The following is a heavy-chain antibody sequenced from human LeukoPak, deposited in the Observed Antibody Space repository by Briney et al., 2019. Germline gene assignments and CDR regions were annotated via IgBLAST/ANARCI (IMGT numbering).Heavy chain of an antibody. CDR1: GGSFSGYY. J-gene: IGHJ4*02. Sequence: SETLSLTCAVYGGSFSGYYWSWIRQPPGKGLEWTGEINHSGSTNYNPSLKSRVTISVDTSKNQFSLKLSSVTAADTAVYYCARTPSYYYDSSGYYLLPERRYYFDYWGQGTLVTVSS. CDR3: ARTPSYYYDSSGYYLLPERRYYFDY. D-gene: IGHD3-22*01. CDR2: INHSGST. V-gene: IGHV4-34*01.